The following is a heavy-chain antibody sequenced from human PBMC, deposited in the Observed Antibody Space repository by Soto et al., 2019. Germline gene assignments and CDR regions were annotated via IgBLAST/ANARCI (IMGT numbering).Heavy chain of an antibody. Sequence: ASVKVSCKASGYTFTSYDINWVRQATGQGLEWMGWMNPKSGNTCYAQKFQGRVTMTRNTSISTAYMELSGLTSEDTAVYYFAKGQMTSVFRVDTLFDYWGQGTPVTVSS. CDR1: GYTFTSYD. V-gene: IGHV1-8*01. J-gene: IGHJ4*02. CDR3: AKGQMTSVFRVDTLFDY. D-gene: IGHD3-3*01. CDR2: MNPKSGNT.